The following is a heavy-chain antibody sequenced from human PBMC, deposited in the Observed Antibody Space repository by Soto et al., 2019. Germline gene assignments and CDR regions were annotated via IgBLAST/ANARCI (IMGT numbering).Heavy chain of an antibody. CDR1: GFTFSRFW. V-gene: IGHV3-74*01. J-gene: IGHJ4*02. CDR2: ITSDGRTT. CDR3: ATLNSFGSDF. Sequence: GGSLRLSCAVSGFTFSRFWMHWVRQAPGKGLVWVSRITSDGRTTDYADSVKGRFTISRENAKNTVFLQMNSLTAEDTAVYYCATLNSFGSDFWGQGTLVTVSS. D-gene: IGHD3-3*01.